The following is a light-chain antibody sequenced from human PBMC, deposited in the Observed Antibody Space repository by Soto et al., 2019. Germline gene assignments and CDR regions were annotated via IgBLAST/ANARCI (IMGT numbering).Light chain of an antibody. J-gene: IGKJ5*01. CDR3: QQYGSSPIT. V-gene: IGKV3-20*01. CDR2: GAS. Sequence: EILLTQTKNTLSGSPGEIATLSCMSSQSVSSSYLAWYQQKPGQAPRLLIYGASSRATGIPDRFSGSGSGTDFTLTISRLEPEDFAVYYCQQYGSSPITFGQGTRLEIK. CDR1: QSVSSSY.